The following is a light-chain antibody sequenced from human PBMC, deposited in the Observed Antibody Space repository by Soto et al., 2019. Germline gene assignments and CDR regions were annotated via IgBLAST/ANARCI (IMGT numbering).Light chain of an antibody. CDR2: KAS. V-gene: IGKV1-5*03. Sequence: DIQMTQSPSTLSASVGDRVSITCRASQSVSTWLAWYQQKPGNAPQLLIFKASTLESGVPSRFSGSGSGTEFTLTITSLQPDDCATYYCQQYNVHSPWTFGQGTKVEIK. CDR1: QSVSTW. CDR3: QQYNVHSPWT. J-gene: IGKJ1*01.